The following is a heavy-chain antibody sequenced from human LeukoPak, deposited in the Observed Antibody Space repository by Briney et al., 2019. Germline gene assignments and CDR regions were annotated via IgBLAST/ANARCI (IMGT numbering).Heavy chain of an antibody. CDR2: IRSDGSNK. V-gene: IGHV3-30*02. CDR1: GFTFSSHG. J-gene: IGHJ4*02. Sequence: GGSLRLSCAASGFTFSSHGMHWVRQAPGKGLEWVTFIRSDGSNKYYAESVKGRFTISRDNSKNTLDLQMNSLRPEDTAVYYCAKSAYCSTTSCYEGGIDYWGQGTLVTVSS. D-gene: IGHD2-2*01. CDR3: AKSAYCSTTSCYEGGIDY.